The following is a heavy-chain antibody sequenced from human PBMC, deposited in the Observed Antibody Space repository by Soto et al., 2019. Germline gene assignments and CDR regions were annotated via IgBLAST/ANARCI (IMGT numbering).Heavy chain of an antibody. J-gene: IGHJ4*02. CDR2: IYYSGST. CDR3: ASYYDILTGYFFDY. Sequence: SETLSLTCTVSGGSISSYYWSWIRQPPGKGLEWIGYIYYSGSTNYNPSLKSRVTISVDTSKNQFSLKLSSVTAADTAVYYCASYYDILTGYFFDYWGQGTPVT. D-gene: IGHD3-9*01. V-gene: IGHV4-59*08. CDR1: GGSISSYY.